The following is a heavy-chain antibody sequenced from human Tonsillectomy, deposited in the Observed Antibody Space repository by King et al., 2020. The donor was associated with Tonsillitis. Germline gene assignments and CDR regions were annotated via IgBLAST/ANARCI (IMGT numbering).Heavy chain of an antibody. Sequence: VQLVESGGGLVQPGGSLRLSCAASGFTFSSYSVNWVRQAPGKGLEWVSYIGSSGSTIYYADSVKGRFTISRDNAKNSLYLQINSLRDEDTAVYYCARAGGDYDILTGYYPNYYFDYWGQGTLVTVSS. J-gene: IGHJ4*02. D-gene: IGHD3-9*01. CDR1: GFTFSSYS. V-gene: IGHV3-48*02. CDR2: IGSSGSTI. CDR3: ARAGGDYDILTGYYPNYYFDY.